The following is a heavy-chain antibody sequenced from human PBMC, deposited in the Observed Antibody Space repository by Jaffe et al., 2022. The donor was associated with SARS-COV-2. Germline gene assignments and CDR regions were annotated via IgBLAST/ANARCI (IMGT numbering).Heavy chain of an antibody. D-gene: IGHD3-10*01. J-gene: IGHJ4*02. CDR1: GYSFRSYG. V-gene: IGHV1-18*01. CDR3: ARDNGLGSHY. Sequence: QVHLVQSGAEVKKPGASVKVSCEASGYSFRSYGISWVRQAPGQGLEWMGWISTYNGNTNYAQNLQGRLSMTTDTSTNTAYMELRSLRSDDTAVYYCARDNGLGSHYWGQGTLVTVSS. CDR2: ISTYNGNT.